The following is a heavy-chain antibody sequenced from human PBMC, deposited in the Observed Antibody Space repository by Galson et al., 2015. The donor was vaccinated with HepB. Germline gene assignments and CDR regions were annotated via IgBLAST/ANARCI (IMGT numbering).Heavy chain of an antibody. CDR3: ARGSRGWRYFYSGMDV. CDR2: INQDDSQK. Sequence: SLRLSCAASGFTFSNCWMNWVRQAPGKGLEWVANINQDDSQKYYVDSVKGRFTISRDNAMNSLYLQTNSLRAEDTAVYYCARGSRGWRYFYSGMDVWGQGTTVTVS. J-gene: IGHJ6*02. CDR1: GFTFSNCW. V-gene: IGHV3-7*03. D-gene: IGHD6-19*01.